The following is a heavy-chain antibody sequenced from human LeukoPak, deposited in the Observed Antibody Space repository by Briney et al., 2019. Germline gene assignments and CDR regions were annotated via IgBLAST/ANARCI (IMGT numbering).Heavy chain of an antibody. D-gene: IGHD6-19*01. Sequence: SETLSLTCAVYGGSFSGYYWNWIRQPPGKGLEWIGEINHSGSTNYNPSLKSRVTISVDTSKNQSSLKLSSVTAADTAVYYCASLYSSGWYGSPNWFDPWGQGTLVTVSS. CDR3: ASLYSSGWYGSPNWFDP. CDR2: INHSGST. V-gene: IGHV4-34*01. CDR1: GGSFSGYY. J-gene: IGHJ5*02.